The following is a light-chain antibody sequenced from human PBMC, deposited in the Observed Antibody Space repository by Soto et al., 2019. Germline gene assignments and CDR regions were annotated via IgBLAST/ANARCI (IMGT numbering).Light chain of an antibody. Sequence: EIVLTQSPGTLSLSPGERVTLSCRASQSVNSSYLAWYQHKPGQAPRLLIYGASTRATGIPDRFSGSGSGTDFTLTIARLEPGDFAVYYCQQYDNWPWTFGQGTKVDIK. CDR3: QQYDNWPWT. CDR2: GAS. CDR1: QSVNSSY. V-gene: IGKV3-20*01. J-gene: IGKJ1*01.